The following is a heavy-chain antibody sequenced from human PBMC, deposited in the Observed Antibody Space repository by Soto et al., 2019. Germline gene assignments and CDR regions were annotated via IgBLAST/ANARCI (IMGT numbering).Heavy chain of an antibody. V-gene: IGHV1-3*01. J-gene: IGHJ6*02. CDR2: INAGNGNT. CDR3: ARDTPPSDV. Sequence: QVQVVQSGAEVKKPGASVKVSCKTSGYTFTSYAMHWERQAPGQRLEWMGWINAGNGNTKYSQKFQGRVTITRDTSVSTAYMELTSLRAEDTATYYCARDTPPSDVWGQATTVTVSS. CDR1: GYTFTSYA.